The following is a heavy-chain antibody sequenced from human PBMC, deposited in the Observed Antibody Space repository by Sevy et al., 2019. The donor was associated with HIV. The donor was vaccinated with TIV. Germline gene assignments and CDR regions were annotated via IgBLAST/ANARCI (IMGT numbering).Heavy chain of an antibody. Sequence: GGSLRLSCAASGFTFSSYAMSWVRQAPGKGLEWVSTISGRGSNTYYADSVKGRFIISRDNSKDTLYLQVNSLRAEDAAVYYCAKPNYDSSGDYYLRDWGKDAFDIWGQGTMVTVSS. CDR2: ISGRGSNT. CDR1: GFTFSSYA. J-gene: IGHJ3*02. V-gene: IGHV3-23*01. D-gene: IGHD3-22*01. CDR3: AKPNYDSSGDYYLRDWGKDAFDI.